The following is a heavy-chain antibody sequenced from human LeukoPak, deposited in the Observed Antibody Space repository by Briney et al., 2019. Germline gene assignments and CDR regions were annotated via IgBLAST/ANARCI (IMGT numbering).Heavy chain of an antibody. J-gene: IGHJ4*02. CDR2: IYPGDSDT. CDR1: GYSFTSYW. CDR3: ARSTYYYDSSGYYYVY. V-gene: IGHV5-51*01. D-gene: IGHD3-22*01. Sequence: GESLKISCKGSGYSFTSYWIGWVRQMPGKGLEWMGIIYPGDSDTRYSPSFQGQVTISADKSISTAYLQWSSLKASDTAMYYCARSTYYYDSSGYYYVYLGQGTLVTVSS.